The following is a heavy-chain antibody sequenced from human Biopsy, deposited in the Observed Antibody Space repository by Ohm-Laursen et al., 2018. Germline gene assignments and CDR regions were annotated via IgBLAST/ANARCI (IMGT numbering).Heavy chain of an antibody. CDR1: GGTFSSSA. Sequence: SVKVSCKASGGTFSSSAINWVRQAPGQGLEWMGGIIPIFNTAKDAQNFQGRVRMTADKSTNTAYMELTSLRSEDTAVYYCARSMLGASTGDDAFDVWGQGTLVTVSS. CDR2: IIPIFNTA. V-gene: IGHV1-69*06. D-gene: IGHD1-26*01. J-gene: IGHJ3*01. CDR3: ARSMLGASTGDDAFDV.